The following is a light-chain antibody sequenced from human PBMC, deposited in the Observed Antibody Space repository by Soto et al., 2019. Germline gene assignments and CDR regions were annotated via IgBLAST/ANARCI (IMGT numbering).Light chain of an antibody. V-gene: IGKV3-15*01. J-gene: IGKJ5*01. CDR2: GAS. CDR1: QTVLSN. CDR3: QQYGTWIT. Sequence: EIVMTQSPATLSVYPEERGTRSCRASQTVLSNLAWYQQKPGQAPRLLIYGASTRATGIPARFSGSGSGTDFTLTISRLEPEDTAVYYCQQYGTWITFGQGTRLEIK.